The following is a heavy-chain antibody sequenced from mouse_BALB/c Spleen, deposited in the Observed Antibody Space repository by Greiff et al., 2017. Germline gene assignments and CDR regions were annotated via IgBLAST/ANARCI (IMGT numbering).Heavy chain of an antibody. D-gene: IGHD2-4*01. V-gene: IGHV2-9*02. J-gene: IGHJ4*01. Sequence: QVQLKESGPGLVAPSQSLSITCTVSGFSLTSYGVHWVRQPPGKGLEWLGVIWAGGSTNYNSALMSRLSISKDNSKSQVFLKMNSLQTDDTAMYYCARIGTMITTGWAMDYWGQGTSVTVSS. CDR1: GFSLTSYG. CDR3: ARIGTMITTGWAMDY. CDR2: IWAGGST.